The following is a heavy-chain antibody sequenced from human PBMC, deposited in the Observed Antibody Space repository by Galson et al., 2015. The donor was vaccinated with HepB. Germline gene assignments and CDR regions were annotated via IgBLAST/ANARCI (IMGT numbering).Heavy chain of an antibody. V-gene: IGHV3-23*01. J-gene: IGHJ4*02. Sequence: SLRLSCAASGFMFRSYAMSWVRQAPGKGLEWVSTISGSGGTTFYADSVKGRFTISRDNSKNTLYLQMNRPRVEDTALYYCAKTPTDAFDYWGQGTVVTVSS. CDR3: AKTPTDAFDY. CDR2: ISGSGGTT. CDR1: GFMFRSYA.